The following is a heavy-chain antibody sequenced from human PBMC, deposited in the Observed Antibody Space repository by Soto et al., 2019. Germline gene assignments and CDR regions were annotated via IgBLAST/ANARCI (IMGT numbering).Heavy chain of an antibody. CDR2: IYYTGST. V-gene: IGHV4-59*01. CDR3: ARDKSYYDSSGYPVHWYGMDV. J-gene: IGHJ6*02. D-gene: IGHD3-22*01. CDR1: GASISSYY. Sequence: SETLSLTCTVSGASISSYYWSWIRQPPGKGLEWIGYIYYTGSTKYNPSLKSRVTISVDTSKNQFSLKVSSVTAADRAVYYCARDKSYYDSSGYPVHWYGMDVWGQGTTVTVSS.